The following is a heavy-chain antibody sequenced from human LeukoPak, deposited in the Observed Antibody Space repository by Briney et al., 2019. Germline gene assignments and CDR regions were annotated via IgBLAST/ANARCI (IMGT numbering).Heavy chain of an antibody. D-gene: IGHD2-2*02. Sequence: ASVKVSCKASGYTFTGYYMHWVRQAPGQGLEWMGWINPNSGGTNYAQKFQGRVTMTRDTSISTAYMELSRLRPDDTAVYYCAREDPTCSSTSCYTRWFDPWGQGTLVTVSS. V-gene: IGHV1-2*02. CDR1: GYTFTGYY. J-gene: IGHJ5*02. CDR2: INPNSGGT. CDR3: AREDPTCSSTSCYTRWFDP.